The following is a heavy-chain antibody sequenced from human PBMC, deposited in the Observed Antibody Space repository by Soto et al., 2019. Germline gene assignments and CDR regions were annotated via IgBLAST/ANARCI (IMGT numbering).Heavy chain of an antibody. J-gene: IGHJ4*02. V-gene: IGHV3-7*04. CDR3: AREIVVARGASYFDY. D-gene: IGHD2-2*01. CDR1: GFTFSSNW. CDR2: IRQDGSEK. Sequence: GGSLTLSCVGSGFTFSSNWMTWVRQAPGKGLEWVGNIRQDGSEKNYVDSVKGRFTISRDNAKNSLYLQMNSLRAEDTAVYYCAREIVVARGASYFDYWGPGTQVTVSS.